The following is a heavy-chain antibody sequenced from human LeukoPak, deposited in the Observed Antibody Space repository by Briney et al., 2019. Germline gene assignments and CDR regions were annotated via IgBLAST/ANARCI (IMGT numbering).Heavy chain of an antibody. CDR2: INHSGST. CDR1: GGSFSGYY. J-gene: IGHJ3*02. V-gene: IGHV4-34*01. D-gene: IGHD3-3*01. Sequence: SSETLSLTCAVYGGSFSGYYWSWIRQPPGKGLEWIGEINHSGSTNYNPSLKSRVTISVDTSKNQFSLRLSSVTAADTAVYYCARSQLQRITIFGVVKKLDAFDIWGQGTMVTVSS. CDR3: ARSQLQRITIFGVVKKLDAFDI.